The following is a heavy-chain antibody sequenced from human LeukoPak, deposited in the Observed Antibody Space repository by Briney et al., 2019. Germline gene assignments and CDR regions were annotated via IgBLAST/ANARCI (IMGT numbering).Heavy chain of an antibody. V-gene: IGHV4-34*01. Sequence: PSETLSLTCAVYGESFSGYYWSWIRQPPGKGLEWIGEINHSGSTNYNPSLKSRVTISVDTSKNQFSLKLSSVTAADTAVYYCASLAGMAPSKPSWGQGTMVTVSS. J-gene: IGHJ3*01. D-gene: IGHD3-10*01. CDR3: ASLAGMAPSKPS. CDR2: INHSGST. CDR1: GESFSGYY.